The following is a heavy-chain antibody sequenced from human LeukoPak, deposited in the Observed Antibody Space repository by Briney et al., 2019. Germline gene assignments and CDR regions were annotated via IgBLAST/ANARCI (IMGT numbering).Heavy chain of an antibody. D-gene: IGHD3-9*01. CDR1: GFTFSSYS. CDR2: ISSSSSYI. J-gene: IGHJ4*02. CDR3: ARNRVIDVLRYFDSFDH. V-gene: IGHV3-21*01. Sequence: GGSLRLSCAASGFTFSSYSMNWVRQAPGKGLEWVSSISSSSSYIYYADSVKGRFIVTRDNVDNSVSLQLNSLRAEDTAVYYCARNRVIDVLRYFDSFDHWGQGVLVSVSS.